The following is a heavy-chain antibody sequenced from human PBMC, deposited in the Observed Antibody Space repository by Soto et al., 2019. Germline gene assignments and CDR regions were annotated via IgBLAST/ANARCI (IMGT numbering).Heavy chain of an antibody. J-gene: IGHJ4*02. V-gene: IGHV2-5*01. CDR3: AHRYGGNYYRWYFDS. D-gene: IGHD1-26*01. CDR2: ISWKDEK. Sequence: ESGPTLVNPTHTRTVTCTFSGFSLSTSGAGVGWIRQSPGKAPEWLALISWKDEKRYNPGLKSRLTITKDTSKNQVVLTMTDLDPVDTATYFCAHRYGGNYYRWYFDSWGQGTLVTVSS. CDR1: GFSLSTSGAG.